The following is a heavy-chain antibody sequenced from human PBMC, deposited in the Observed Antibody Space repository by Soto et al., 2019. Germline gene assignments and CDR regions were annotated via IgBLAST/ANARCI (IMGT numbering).Heavy chain of an antibody. V-gene: IGHV3-48*02. Sequence: GSLRLSCAASGFTFSNYNMNWVRQTPGKGLGWVSYITYSSTTISYADSVNGRFTISRDNAKNSLYLQMNSLRDEDTAVYYCARAGLAPFDYWGQGTLVTVSS. J-gene: IGHJ4*02. CDR3: ARAGLAPFDY. CDR2: ITYSSTTI. CDR1: GFTFSNYN. D-gene: IGHD6-19*01.